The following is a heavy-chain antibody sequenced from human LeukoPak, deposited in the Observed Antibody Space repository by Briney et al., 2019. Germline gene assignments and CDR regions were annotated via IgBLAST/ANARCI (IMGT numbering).Heavy chain of an antibody. CDR3: ARGYSGYDPNHYFDY. D-gene: IGHD5-12*01. V-gene: IGHV4-30-2*01. CDR2: IYHSGST. CDR1: GGSISSGGYY. Sequence: SETLSLTCTVSGGSISSGGYYWSWIRQPPGKGLEWIGYIYHSGSTYYNPSLKSRVTISVDRSKNQFSLKLSSVTAADTAVYYCARGYSGYDPNHYFDYWGQGTLVTVSS. J-gene: IGHJ4*02.